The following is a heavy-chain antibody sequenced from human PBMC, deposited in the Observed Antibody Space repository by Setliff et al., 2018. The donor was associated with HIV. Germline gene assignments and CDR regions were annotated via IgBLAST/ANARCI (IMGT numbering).Heavy chain of an antibody. CDR1: GGSISSHY. CDR2: IYYSGST. D-gene: IGHD4-4*01. J-gene: IGHJ4*01. CDR3: ARSPTSNYLYYFDY. V-gene: IGHV4-59*11. Sequence: SETLSLTCTVSGGSISSHYWGWIRQPPGKGLEWIGYIYYSGSTNYNPSLKSRVTLSVDTSKNQFSLKLSSVTASDTAVYYCARSPTSNYLYYFDYW.